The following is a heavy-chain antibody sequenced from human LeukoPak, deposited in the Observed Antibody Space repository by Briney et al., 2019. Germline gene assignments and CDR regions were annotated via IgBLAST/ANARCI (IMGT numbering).Heavy chain of an antibody. CDR3: ARKLRLQLFFDY. Sequence: SDTLSLTCTVSGGSISSSSYYWGWLRQPPGRGVEWIGSIYYSGSTYYNPSLKSRVTISVDTSMNQFSLMLSSVAAADTAVYYCARKLRLQLFFDYWGQGTLVTVSS. CDR1: GGSISSSSYY. CDR2: IYYSGST. D-gene: IGHD5-24*01. J-gene: IGHJ4*02. V-gene: IGHV4-39*01.